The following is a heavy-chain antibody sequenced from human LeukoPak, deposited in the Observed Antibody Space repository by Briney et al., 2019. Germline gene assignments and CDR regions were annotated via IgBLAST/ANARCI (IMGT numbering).Heavy chain of an antibody. CDR3: ARLKLLWFGELVAYFDS. CDR1: TGSISSSSYY. CDR2: IYYSGNT. D-gene: IGHD3-10*01. V-gene: IGHV4-39*01. Sequence: SETLSLTCTVSTGSISSSSYYWGWVRQPPGKGLEWIGSIYYSGNTFYNPSLKSRVTISVGTSKSQFSLKLSFVTAADTAVYYCARLKLLWFGELVAYFDSWGQGTLVTVSS. J-gene: IGHJ4*02.